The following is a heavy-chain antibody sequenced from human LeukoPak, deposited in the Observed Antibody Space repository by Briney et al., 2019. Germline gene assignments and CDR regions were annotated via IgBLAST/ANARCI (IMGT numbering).Heavy chain of an antibody. CDR2: ISGSSGNT. V-gene: IGHV3-23*01. Sequence: PGGSLRLSCAASGFTFSSYAMSWVRQAPGKGLEWVSTISGSSGNTYYADSVKGRFTISRDNSKNTLYPQMNSLRAEDTAVYYCAKGRSGPNTDYEGWGQGTLVTVSS. CDR3: AKGRSGPNTDYEG. J-gene: IGHJ4*02. D-gene: IGHD4-17*01. CDR1: GFTFSSYA.